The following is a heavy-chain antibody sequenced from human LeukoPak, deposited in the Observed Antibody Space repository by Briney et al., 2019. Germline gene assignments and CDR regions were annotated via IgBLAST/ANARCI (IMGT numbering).Heavy chain of an antibody. CDR3: ARRAGAYSHPYDY. D-gene: IGHD4/OR15-4a*01. V-gene: IGHV1-69*06. Sequence: SVKVSCKASGYTFTGYYMHWVRQAPGQGLEWMGGIIPIFGTANYAQKFQGRVTITADKSTSTAYMELSSLRSEDTAVYYCARRAGAYSHPYDYWGQGTLVIVSS. CDR1: GYTFTGYY. CDR2: IIPIFGTA. J-gene: IGHJ4*02.